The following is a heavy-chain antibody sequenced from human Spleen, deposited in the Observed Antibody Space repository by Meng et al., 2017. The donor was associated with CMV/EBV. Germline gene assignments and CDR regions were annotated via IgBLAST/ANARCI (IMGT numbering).Heavy chain of an antibody. CDR1: FSSYV. D-gene: IGHD2-2*01. CDR2: IIPILGIA. CDR3: GSNVVVPAARPYYYYGMDV. J-gene: IGHJ6*02. Sequence: FSSYVISWVRQAPGQGLEWMGGIIPILGIANYAQKFQGRVTITADKSTSTAYMELSSLRSEDTAVYYCGSNVVVPAARPYYYYGMDVRGQGTTVTVSS. V-gene: IGHV1-69*10.